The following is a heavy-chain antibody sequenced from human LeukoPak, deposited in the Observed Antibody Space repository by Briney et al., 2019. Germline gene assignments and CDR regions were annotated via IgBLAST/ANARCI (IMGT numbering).Heavy chain of an antibody. J-gene: IGHJ5*02. D-gene: IGHD3-22*01. CDR2: IYSGGST. CDR1: GFTVSSNY. V-gene: IGHV3-53*04. Sequence: GGSLRLSCAASGFTVSSNYMSWVRQAPGKGLVWVSVIYSGGSTYYADSVKGRFTISRHNSKNTLYLQMNSLRAEDTAVYYCAREDRDDSSGYFWFDPWGQGTLVTVSS. CDR3: AREDRDDSSGYFWFDP.